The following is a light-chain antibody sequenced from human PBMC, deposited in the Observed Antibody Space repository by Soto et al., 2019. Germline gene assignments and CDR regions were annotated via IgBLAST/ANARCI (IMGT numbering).Light chain of an antibody. V-gene: IGKV1-5*03. Sequence: DIQMTQSPSTLSASVGDRVTITCRASQSISSWLAWYQQKPGKAPKLLIYKASSLESGVPSRFSGSGSGTEFTLTISSLQPDDFATYYCRQYNSYSPWTFGQGTKVE. CDR3: RQYNSYSPWT. CDR2: KAS. J-gene: IGKJ1*01. CDR1: QSISSW.